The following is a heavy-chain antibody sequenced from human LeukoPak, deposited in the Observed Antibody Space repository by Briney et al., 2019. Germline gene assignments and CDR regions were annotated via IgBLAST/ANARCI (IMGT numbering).Heavy chain of an antibody. CDR2: IRYDGSNK. CDR1: GFSFSDYG. Sequence: GGSLRLSCAASGFSFSDYGMHWVCQAPGKGLEWVAFIRYDGSNKYYVDSVKGRFTISRDNSENTLYLQMNSLRAEDTAVYYCAKRVVIRSTDYYYYYIDVWGKGTTVTVSS. V-gene: IGHV3-30*02. D-gene: IGHD3-3*01. J-gene: IGHJ6*03. CDR3: AKRVVIRSTDYYYYYIDV.